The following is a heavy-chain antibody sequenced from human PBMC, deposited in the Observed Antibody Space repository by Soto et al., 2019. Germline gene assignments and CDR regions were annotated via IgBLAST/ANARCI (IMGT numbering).Heavy chain of an antibody. CDR1: GYIFTTYG. J-gene: IGHJ6*02. V-gene: IGHV1-18*04. CDR3: ARERGHCSSTTCYLHYYGMDV. Sequence: ASVKVSCKASGYIFTTYGISWVRQAPGQGLEWMGWIRGDNTNYAQKFQGRVTMTTDTSTTTAYMELRSLRSDDTAVYYCARERGHCSSTTCYLHYYGMDVWG. CDR2: IRGDNT. D-gene: IGHD2-2*01.